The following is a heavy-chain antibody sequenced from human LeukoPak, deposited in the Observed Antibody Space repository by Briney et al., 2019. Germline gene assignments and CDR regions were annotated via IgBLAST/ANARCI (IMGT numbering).Heavy chain of an antibody. CDR2: MNPNSGNT. J-gene: IGHJ6*03. V-gene: IGHV1-8*01. D-gene: IGHD6-13*01. CDR3: ARRKRSSSWYYYYYYMDV. CDR1: GYTFTSYD. Sequence: ASVKVSCKASGYTFTSYDINWVRQATGQGLEWMGWMNPNSGNTGYAQKFQGRVTMTRNTSISTAYMELSSLRSEDTAVYYCARRKRSSSWYYYYYYMDVWGKGTTVTISS.